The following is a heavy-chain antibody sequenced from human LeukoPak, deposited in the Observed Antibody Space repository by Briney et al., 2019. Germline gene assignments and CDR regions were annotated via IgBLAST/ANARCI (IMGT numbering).Heavy chain of an antibody. CDR1: GFTFGGYG. V-gene: IGHV3-33*01. CDR3: TRYNNDHFDY. J-gene: IGHJ4*02. CDR2: IAYDGSRA. D-gene: IGHD1-14*01. Sequence: PGGSLRLSCAGTGFTFGGYGMHWFRQTRGKGLEWVAVIAYDGSRAFYADSVKGRFTIYRDNSKNTMSVQMDDLRAEDTAVYYCTRYNNDHFDYWGQGTLVTVSS.